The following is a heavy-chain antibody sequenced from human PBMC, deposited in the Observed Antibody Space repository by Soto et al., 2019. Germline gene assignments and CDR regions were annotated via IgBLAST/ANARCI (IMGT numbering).Heavy chain of an antibody. J-gene: IGHJ6*02. Sequence: QITLKESGPTLVKPSRTLTLTCTFSGFSLSTSGVGVGWIRQPPGKALEWLALIYWDDDKRYSPSLKSRLTITKDTSKNQVVLTMTNMDPVDTATYYCAHLILDTAMPHYGMDVWGQGTTVTVSS. CDR2: IYWDDDK. CDR3: AHLILDTAMPHYGMDV. V-gene: IGHV2-5*02. D-gene: IGHD5-18*01. CDR1: GFSLSTSGVG.